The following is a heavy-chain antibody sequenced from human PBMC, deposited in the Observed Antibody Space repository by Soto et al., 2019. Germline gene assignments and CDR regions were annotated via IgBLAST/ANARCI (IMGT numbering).Heavy chain of an antibody. J-gene: IGHJ4*02. CDR3: ARGALITRFGGVYGGLDY. V-gene: IGHV4-34*01. D-gene: IGHD3-16*01. Sequence: SETLSLTCAVYGGSFGGYYWSWIRQPPGKGLEWIGEINHSGSTNYNPSLKSRVTISVDTSKNQFSLKLSSVTAADTAVYYCARGALITRFGGVYGGLDYGGQGTLVTVS. CDR1: GGSFGGYY. CDR2: INHSGST.